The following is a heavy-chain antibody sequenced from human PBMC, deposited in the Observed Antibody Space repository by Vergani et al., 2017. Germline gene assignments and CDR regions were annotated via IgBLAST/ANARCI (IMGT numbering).Heavy chain of an antibody. D-gene: IGHD2-2*01. CDR3: AKDIVVVPAATHFDY. J-gene: IGHJ4*02. CDR1: GFTFDDYA. CDR2: ISWNSGSI. Sequence: EVQLVESGGGLVQPGRSLRLSCAASGFTFDDYAMHWVRQAPGKGLEWVSGISWNSGSIGYADSVKGRFTISRDNAKNSLYLQMNSLRAEDTALYYCAKDIVVVPAATHFDYWGQGTLVTVSS. V-gene: IGHV3-9*01.